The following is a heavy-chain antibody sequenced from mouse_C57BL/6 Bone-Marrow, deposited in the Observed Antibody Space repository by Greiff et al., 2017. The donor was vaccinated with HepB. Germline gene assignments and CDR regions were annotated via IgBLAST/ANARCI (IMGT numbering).Heavy chain of an antibody. V-gene: IGHV5-17*01. D-gene: IGHD2-4*01. CDR3: ARPDDYGGVWFAY. Sequence: VQLKESGGGLVKPGGSLKLSCAASGFTFSDYGMHWVRQAPEKGLEWVAYISSGSSTIYYADTVKGRFTISRDNAKNTLFLQMTSLRSEDTAMYYCARPDDYGGVWFAYWGQGTLVTVSA. CDR2: ISSGSSTI. CDR1: GFTFSDYG. J-gene: IGHJ3*01.